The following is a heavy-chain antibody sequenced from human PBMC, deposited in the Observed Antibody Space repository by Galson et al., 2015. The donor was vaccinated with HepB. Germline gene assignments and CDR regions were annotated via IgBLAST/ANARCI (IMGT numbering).Heavy chain of an antibody. J-gene: IGHJ5*02. D-gene: IGHD6-13*01. CDR2: ISSSGSTI. CDR1: GFTFSDYY. V-gene: IGHV3-11*01. CDR3: ARVGQQLVGFLLDP. Sequence: SLRLSCAASGFTFSDYYMSWIRQAPGKGLEWVSYISSSGSTIYYADSVKGRFTISRDNAKNSLYLHMNSLRAEDTAVYYCARVGQQLVGFLLDPWGQGTLVTVSS.